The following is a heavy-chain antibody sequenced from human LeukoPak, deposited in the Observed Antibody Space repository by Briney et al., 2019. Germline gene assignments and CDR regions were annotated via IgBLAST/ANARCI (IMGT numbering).Heavy chain of an antibody. CDR2: IYPGDSDT. CDR1: GYSFTSYW. V-gene: IGHV5-51*01. CDR3: ARLPYYYGSGSYYYYGMDV. J-gene: IGHJ6*02. Sequence: RGESLMISCKGSGYSFTSYWIGWVRQMPGEGLEWMGIIYPGDSDTRYSPSFQGQVTISADKSISTAYLQWSSLKASDTAIYYCARLPYYYGSGSYYYYGMDVWGQGTTVTVSS. D-gene: IGHD3-10*01.